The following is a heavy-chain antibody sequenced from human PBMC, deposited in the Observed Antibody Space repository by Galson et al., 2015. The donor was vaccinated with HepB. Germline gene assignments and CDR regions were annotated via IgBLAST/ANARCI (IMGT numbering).Heavy chain of an antibody. J-gene: IGHJ4*02. D-gene: IGHD6-19*01. Sequence: SLRLSCAASGFTFSSYAMHWVRQAPGKGLEYVSAISSNGGSTYYADSVKGRFTISRDNSKNTLYLQMSNLRAEDTAVYYCVKVTSIAVAGDFDYWGQGTLVTVSS. CDR2: ISSNGGST. V-gene: IGHV3-64D*06. CDR3: VKVTSIAVAGDFDY. CDR1: GFTFSSYA.